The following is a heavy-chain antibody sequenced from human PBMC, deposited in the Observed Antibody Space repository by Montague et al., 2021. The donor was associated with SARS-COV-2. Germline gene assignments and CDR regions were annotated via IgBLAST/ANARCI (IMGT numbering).Heavy chain of an antibody. CDR2: IYYSGST. V-gene: IGHV4-59*01. CDR1: GGSFSGYD. D-gene: IGHD2-21*01. Sequence: SETLSLTCAVYGGSFSGYDWSWIRQPPGKGLEWIGYIYYSGSTNYNPSLKSRVTISVDTSKNQFSLKLSSVTAADTAVYYCARGGDMNWFDPWGQGTLVTVSS. CDR3: ARGGDMNWFDP. J-gene: IGHJ5*02.